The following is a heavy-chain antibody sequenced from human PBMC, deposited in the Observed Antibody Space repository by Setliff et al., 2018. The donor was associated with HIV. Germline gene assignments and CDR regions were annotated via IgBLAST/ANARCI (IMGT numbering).Heavy chain of an antibody. CDR2: IHYSGYT. V-gene: IGHV4-39*07. J-gene: IGHJ4*02. CDR1: GDSISTSPYS. CDR3: ARDWGQRLVNPH. Sequence: PSETLSLTCTVSGDSISTSPYSWGWIRQPPGKGLEWIGSIHYSGYTYYSPSLRTRVTISVDTSKNQFSLKLSSVTAADTAVYYCARDWGQRLVNPHWGQGTLVTV. D-gene: IGHD3-16*01.